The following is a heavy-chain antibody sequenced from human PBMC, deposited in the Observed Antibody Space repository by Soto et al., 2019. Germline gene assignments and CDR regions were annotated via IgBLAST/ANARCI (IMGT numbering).Heavy chain of an antibody. CDR3: ARLRVRTNSYFDF. CDR1: VDSFNDYY. V-gene: IGHV4-59*08. J-gene: IGHJ4*02. D-gene: IGHD2-2*01. Sequence: SETLSLTCAVSVDSFNDYYWSWIRQAPGKGLEWIGNIFYSGNTYYNPSLESRVTMSVDTSKNQFSLEVRSVTAADTAVYYCARLRVRTNSYFDFWGQGTLVTVSS. CDR2: IFYSGNT.